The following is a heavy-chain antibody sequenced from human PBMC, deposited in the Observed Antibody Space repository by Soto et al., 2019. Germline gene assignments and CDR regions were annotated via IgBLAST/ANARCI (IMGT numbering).Heavy chain of an antibody. V-gene: IGHV3-13*01. Sequence: VGSLRLSCAASVFTFSSYDMHCVRQSTGKGLEWVSAIGTAGDTYYPGSVKGRFTISRENAKNSLYLQMNSLRAGDTAVYYCARGSPSYYHHPGMDVWGQGTTVTVS. J-gene: IGHJ6*02. CDR3: ARGSPSYYHHPGMDV. CDR2: IGTAGDT. D-gene: IGHD3-10*01. CDR1: VFTFSSYD.